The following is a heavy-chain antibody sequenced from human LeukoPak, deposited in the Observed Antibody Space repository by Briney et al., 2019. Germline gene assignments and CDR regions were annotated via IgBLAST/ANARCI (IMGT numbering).Heavy chain of an antibody. D-gene: IGHD6-13*01. V-gene: IGHV1-24*01. CDR3: ASLQGGYSSSWELYYYYGMDV. CDR1: GYTLTELS. CDR2: FDPEDGET. J-gene: IGHJ6*02. Sequence: ASVKVSCKVSGYTLTELSMHWVRQAPGKGLEWMGGFDPEDGETIYAQKFQGRVTMTEDTSTDTAYMELSSLRSEDTAVYYCASLQGGYSSSWELYYYYGMDVWGQGTTVTVSS.